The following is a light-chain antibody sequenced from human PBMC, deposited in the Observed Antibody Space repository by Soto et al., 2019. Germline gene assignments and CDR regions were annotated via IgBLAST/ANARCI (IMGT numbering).Light chain of an antibody. Sequence: QSVLTQPPSASGSPGQPVTISCTGTSSDVGGYNYVSWYQQHPGKAPKLMIYEVSKRPSGVPDRFSGSKSGNTASLTVSGLQAEDEADYYCSSYAGSSYVFGTGTKMTVL. CDR1: SSDVGGYNY. CDR3: SSYAGSSYV. V-gene: IGLV2-8*01. CDR2: EVS. J-gene: IGLJ1*01.